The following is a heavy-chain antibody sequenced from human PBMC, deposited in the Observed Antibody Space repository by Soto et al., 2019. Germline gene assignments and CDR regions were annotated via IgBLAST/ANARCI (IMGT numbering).Heavy chain of an antibody. J-gene: IGHJ6*02. CDR3: ARVNGYSSSWYGYNYYYGMDV. CDR2: IKQDGSEK. V-gene: IGHV3-7*01. CDR1: GFTFSSYW. Sequence: PGGSLRLSCAASGFTFSSYWMSWVRQAPGKGLEWVANIKQDGSEKYYVDSVKGRFTISRDNAKNSLYLQMNSLRAEDTAVYYCARVNGYSSSWYGYNYYYGMDVWGQGTTVTVSS. D-gene: IGHD6-13*01.